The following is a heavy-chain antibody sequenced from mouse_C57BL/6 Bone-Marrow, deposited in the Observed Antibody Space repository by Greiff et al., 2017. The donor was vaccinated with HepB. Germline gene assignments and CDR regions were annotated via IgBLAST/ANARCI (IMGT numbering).Heavy chain of an antibody. V-gene: IGHV1-4*01. CDR3: AQAQATVDY. D-gene: IGHD3-2*02. CDR2: INPSSGYP. CDR1: GYTFTSYT. J-gene: IGHJ4*01. Sequence: QVQLQQSGAELARPGASVKMSCKASGYTFTSYTMHWVKQRPGQGLEWIGYINPSSGYPKYNQKFKDKATLTADKSASTAYMQLSSLTSEDSAVYYCAQAQATVDYWGQGTSVTVSS.